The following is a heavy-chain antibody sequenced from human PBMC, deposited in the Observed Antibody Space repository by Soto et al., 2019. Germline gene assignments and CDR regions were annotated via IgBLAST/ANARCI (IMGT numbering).Heavy chain of an antibody. Sequence: SETLSLTCTVSGGPISTSNYYWGWIRQPPGKGLEWIGSVYYSGSTYYNPSLESRVTISAETSKNQFSLKLSSVTAADTAMYYCARQGVYYGSGSFIDYRGQGALVTVSS. J-gene: IGHJ4*02. D-gene: IGHD3-10*01. CDR3: ARQGVYYGSGSFIDY. CDR1: GGPISTSNYY. CDR2: VYYSGST. V-gene: IGHV4-39*01.